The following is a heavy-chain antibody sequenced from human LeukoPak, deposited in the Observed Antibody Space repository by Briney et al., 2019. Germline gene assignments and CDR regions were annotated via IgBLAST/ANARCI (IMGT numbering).Heavy chain of an antibody. D-gene: IGHD1-26*01. Sequence: GGSLRLSCAASGFTFSSYGMHWVRQAPGKGLEWVSAISGSGGSTYYADSVKGRFTISRDNSKNTLYLQMNSLRAEDTAVYYCAKYYSGSYDYFDYWGQGTLVTVSS. CDR1: GFTFSSYG. V-gene: IGHV3-23*01. J-gene: IGHJ4*02. CDR2: ISGSGGST. CDR3: AKYYSGSYDYFDY.